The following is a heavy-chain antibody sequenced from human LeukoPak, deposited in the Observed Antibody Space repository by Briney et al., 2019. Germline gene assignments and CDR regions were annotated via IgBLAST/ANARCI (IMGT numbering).Heavy chain of an antibody. V-gene: IGHV3-53*01. D-gene: IGHD3-22*01. CDR1: GFTVSSNY. J-gene: IGHJ4*02. CDR3: AREPMNYYDRSRYFAYWGQGTLVTVTSGESSQPHY. Sequence: PGGSLRLSCVVSGFTVSSNYMSWVRQAPGKGLKWVSGIYSGGRTYYVDSVKGRFTISRDNSKNTLYLQMNSLRAEDTAVYYCAREPMNYYDRSRYFAYWGQGTLVTVTSGESSQPHYWGQGTLVTVSS. CDR2: IYSGGRT.